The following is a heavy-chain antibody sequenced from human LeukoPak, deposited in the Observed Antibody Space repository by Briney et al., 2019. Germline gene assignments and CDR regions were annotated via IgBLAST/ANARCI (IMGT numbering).Heavy chain of an antibody. V-gene: IGHV5-51*01. CDR3: ARHDGSYYYYYGMDV. CDR2: IYPGDSDT. D-gene: IGHD1-26*01. J-gene: IGHJ6*02. Sequence: GESLKISCKGSGYSFTSYWIGWVRQMPGKGLEWMGIIYPGDSDTRYSPSFQGQVTISADKSISTAYLQWSSLKASDTAMYYCARHDGSYYYYYGMDVWGQGTTVTVSS. CDR1: GYSFTSYW.